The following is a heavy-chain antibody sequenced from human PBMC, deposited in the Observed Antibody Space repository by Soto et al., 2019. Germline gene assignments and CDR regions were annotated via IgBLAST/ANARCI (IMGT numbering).Heavy chain of an antibody. D-gene: IGHD3-10*01. Sequence: PGESLKISCKGSGYSFTSYWIGWVRQMPGKGLEWMGIIYPGDSDTRYSPSFQGQVTISADKSISTAYLQWSSLKASDTAMYYCAIFTFLWCGESPYRYGTAVWRQGTTATVSS. V-gene: IGHV5-51*01. CDR1: GYSFTSYW. J-gene: IGHJ6*01. CDR3: AIFTFLWCGESPYRYGTAV. CDR2: IYPGDSDT.